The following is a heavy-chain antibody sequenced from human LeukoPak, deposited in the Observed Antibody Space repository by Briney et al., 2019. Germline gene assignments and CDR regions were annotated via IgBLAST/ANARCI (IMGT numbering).Heavy chain of an antibody. D-gene: IGHD4-23*01. CDR3: ARDQKENYGGNSGYNWFDP. V-gene: IGHV1-69*06. CDR1: GGTFSSYA. J-gene: IGHJ5*02. CDR2: IIPIFGTA. Sequence: SVKVSCKASGGTFSSYAISWVRQAPGQGLEWMGGIIPIFGTANYAQKFQGRVTITADKSTSTAYMELSSLRFEDTAVYYCARDQKENYGGNSGYNWFDPWGQGTLVTVSS.